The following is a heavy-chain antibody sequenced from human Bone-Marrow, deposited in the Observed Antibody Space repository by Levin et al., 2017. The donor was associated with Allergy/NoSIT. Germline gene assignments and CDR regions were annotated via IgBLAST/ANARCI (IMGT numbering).Heavy chain of an antibody. CDR3: AGDRYGTATV. Sequence: PGGSLRLSCAISRFTVSFNYMSWVRQAPGKGLEWVSVIYSGGSSYYTDSVKGRFTISRDTSMNMLSLQMNSLRPDDTAMYFCAGDRYGTATVWGQGTLVTVSS. D-gene: IGHD2-15*01. J-gene: IGHJ4*02. CDR2: IYSGGSS. CDR1: RFTVSFNY. V-gene: IGHV3-53*01.